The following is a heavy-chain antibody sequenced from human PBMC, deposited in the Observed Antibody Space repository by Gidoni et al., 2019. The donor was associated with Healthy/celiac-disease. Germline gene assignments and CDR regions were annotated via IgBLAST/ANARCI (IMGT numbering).Heavy chain of an antibody. Sequence: QVQLQESGPGLVKPSQTLSLTCTVSGGSISSGSYYWSWIRQPAGKGLEWIGRIYTSGSTNYNPSLKSRVTISVDTSKNQFSLKLSSVTAADTAVYYCARDHLSGAMVRDPYYFDYWGQGTLVTVSS. V-gene: IGHV4-61*02. D-gene: IGHD3-10*01. CDR3: ARDHLSGAMVRDPYYFDY. J-gene: IGHJ4*02. CDR2: IYTSGST. CDR1: GGSISSGSYY.